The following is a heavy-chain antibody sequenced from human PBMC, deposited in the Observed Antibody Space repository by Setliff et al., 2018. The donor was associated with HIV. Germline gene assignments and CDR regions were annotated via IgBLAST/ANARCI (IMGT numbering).Heavy chain of an antibody. V-gene: IGHV3-23*01. CDR1: GYTFSNYA. CDR3: ATDGVVTATNRPYYFDY. CDR2: ITQTGDNT. Sequence: GSLRLSCVASGYTFSNYAMNWVRQAPGKGLEWVSGITQTGDNTYYADSVKGRFVISRDNSKNTLYLQVSSLRADDSATYYCATDGVVTATNRPYYFDYWGQG. J-gene: IGHJ4*02. D-gene: IGHD2-21*02.